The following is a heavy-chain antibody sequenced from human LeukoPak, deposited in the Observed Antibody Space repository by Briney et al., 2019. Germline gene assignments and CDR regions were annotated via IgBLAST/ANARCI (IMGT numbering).Heavy chain of an antibody. J-gene: IGHJ4*02. CDR1: GFTFSSHW. D-gene: IGHD5/OR15-5a*01. CDR2: IKQDGSEK. V-gene: IGHV3-7*01. Sequence: PGGSLRLSCAASGFTFSSHWMSWVRQAPGKGLEWVANIKQDGSEKYYVDSVKGRFTISRDNAKNSLYLLMNSLRAEDTAVYYCARVDLYVPDYWGQGTLVTVSS. CDR3: ARVDLYVPDY.